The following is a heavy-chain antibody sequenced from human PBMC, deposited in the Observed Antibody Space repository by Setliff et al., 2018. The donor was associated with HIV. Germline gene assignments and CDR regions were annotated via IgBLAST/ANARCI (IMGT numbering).Heavy chain of an antibody. CDR1: GASISSYY. CDR2: IYSNGGT. Sequence: PSETLSLTCSVSGASISSYYWSWVRQPPGKRLEWIGYIYSNGGTAYNPSLKSRVTISVDTSKNQFSLKLTSVTIADTAVYYCARFISGWYGQYWGQGTLVTVSS. V-gene: IGHV4-59*01. D-gene: IGHD6-19*01. CDR3: ARFISGWYGQY. J-gene: IGHJ4*02.